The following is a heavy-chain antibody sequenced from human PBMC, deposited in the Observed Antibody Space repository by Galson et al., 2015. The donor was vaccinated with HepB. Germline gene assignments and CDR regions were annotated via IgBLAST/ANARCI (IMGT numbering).Heavy chain of an antibody. CDR2: ISNDGSNK. D-gene: IGHD2-2*01. CDR3: AKGRGHCSSTTCSLDY. Sequence: SLRLSCAASGFTFSGYGMNWVRQAPGKELEWAAVISNDGSNKYYADSVKGRFTISRDDSKNTLYLQMNSLRAEDTAVYYCAKGRGHCSSTTCSLDYWGQGTLVTVSS. V-gene: IGHV3-30*18. J-gene: IGHJ4*02. CDR1: GFTFSGYG.